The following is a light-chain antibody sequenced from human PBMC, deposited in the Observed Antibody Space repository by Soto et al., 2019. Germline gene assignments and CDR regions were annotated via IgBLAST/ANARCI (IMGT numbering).Light chain of an antibody. CDR2: EVN. V-gene: IGLV2-8*01. J-gene: IGLJ2*01. Sequence: QSALTQPPSASGSPGQSITISCAGTSGDLGRYNYVSWFQQHPGKAPKLIIFEVNKRPSGVPDRFSGSKSGNTASLTVSGLQADDEAQYYCSSYAGSNTLIFGGGTKLTVL. CDR1: SGDLGRYNY. CDR3: SSYAGSNTLI.